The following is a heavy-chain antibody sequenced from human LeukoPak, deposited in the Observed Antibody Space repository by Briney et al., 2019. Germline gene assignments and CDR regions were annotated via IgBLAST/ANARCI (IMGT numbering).Heavy chain of an antibody. V-gene: IGHV3-30-3*01. Sequence: GGSLRLSCAASGFTLSSYAMHWVRRAPGKGLEWVAVISYDGSNKYYADSVKGRFTISRDNSKNTLYLQMNSLRAEDTAVYYCAGGMQWLGAFDIWGQGTMVTVSS. CDR1: GFTLSSYA. D-gene: IGHD6-19*01. CDR2: ISYDGSNK. CDR3: AGGMQWLGAFDI. J-gene: IGHJ3*02.